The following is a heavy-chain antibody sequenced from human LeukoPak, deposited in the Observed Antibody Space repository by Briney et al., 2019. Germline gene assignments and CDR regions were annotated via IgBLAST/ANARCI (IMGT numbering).Heavy chain of an antibody. CDR1: GFTFSSYA. Sequence: TGGSLRLSCAASGFTFSSYAMSWVRQAPGKGLEWVSGISGSGGSTYYADSVKGRYTISRDNSKNTLYLQMNSLRAEDTAVYYCAKVTQQQLVRQYYYYGMDVWGQGTTVTVSS. D-gene: IGHD6-13*01. CDR3: AKVTQQQLVRQYYYYGMDV. CDR2: ISGSGGST. V-gene: IGHV3-23*01. J-gene: IGHJ6*02.